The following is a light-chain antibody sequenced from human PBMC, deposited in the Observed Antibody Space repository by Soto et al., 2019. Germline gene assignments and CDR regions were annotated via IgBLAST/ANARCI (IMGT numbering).Light chain of an antibody. CDR2: GAS. V-gene: IGKV3-15*01. J-gene: IGKJ1*01. CDR3: QQYNKWPPGK. CDR1: QSVSSN. Sequence: EIVMTQSPATLSVSPGERATLSCRASQSVSSNLAWYQQKPGQAPRLLIYGASTRATSIPARFSGSGSGTEFTLSISSLQSEDFAVYYCQQYNKWPPGKFGQGTKV.